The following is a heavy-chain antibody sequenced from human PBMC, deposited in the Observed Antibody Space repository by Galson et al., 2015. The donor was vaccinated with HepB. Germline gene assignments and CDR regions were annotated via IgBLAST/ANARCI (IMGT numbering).Heavy chain of an antibody. V-gene: IGHV1-3*01. CDR3: ARDQGLRYFDWLFPRRWFDP. CDR1: GYTFTSYA. CDR2: INAGNGNT. J-gene: IGHJ5*01. D-gene: IGHD3-9*01. Sequence: SVKVSCKASGYTFTSYAMHWVRQAPGQRLEWMGWINAGNGNTKYSQKFQGRVTITRDTSASTAYMELSSLRSEDTAVYYCARDQGLRYFDWLFPRRWFDPWGQGTLVTVSS.